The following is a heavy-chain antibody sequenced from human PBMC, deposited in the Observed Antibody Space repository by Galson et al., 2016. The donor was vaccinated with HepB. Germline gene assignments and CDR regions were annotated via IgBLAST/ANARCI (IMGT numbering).Heavy chain of an antibody. CDR2: MSGGGDNR. Sequence: SLRLSCAASGFIFSNYAMGWVRQVPGKGLEWVSGMSGGGDNRYYAASVKGRFTLSRDSSRNTMYLQMNSLRAEDTALYYCAKSYDFWSGLSWGRGTLVTVSS. V-gene: IGHV3-23*01. CDR1: GFIFSNYA. J-gene: IGHJ5*02. D-gene: IGHD3-3*01. CDR3: AKSYDFWSGLS.